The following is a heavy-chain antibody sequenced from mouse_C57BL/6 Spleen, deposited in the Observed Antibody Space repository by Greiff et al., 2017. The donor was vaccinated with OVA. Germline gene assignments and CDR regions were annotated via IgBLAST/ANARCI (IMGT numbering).Heavy chain of an antibody. CDR3: ARRDGGYYYAMDY. D-gene: IGHD2-3*01. CDR2: ISSGSSTI. J-gene: IGHJ4*01. CDR1: GFTFSDYG. V-gene: IGHV5-17*01. Sequence: EVMLVESGGGLVKPGGSLKLSCAASGFTFSDYGMHWVRQAPEKGLEWVAYISSGSSTIYYADTVKGRFTISRDNAKNTLFLQMTSLRSEDTAMYYCARRDGGYYYAMDYWGQGTSVTVSS.